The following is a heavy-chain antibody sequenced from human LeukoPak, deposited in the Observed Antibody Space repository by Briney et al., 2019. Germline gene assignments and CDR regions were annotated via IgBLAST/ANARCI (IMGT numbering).Heavy chain of an antibody. CDR1: GFTVSSNY. V-gene: IGHV3-53*01. Sequence: GGSLRLSCAASGFTVSSNYMSWVRQAPGKGLEWVSLIYSGGSTYYADSVRGRFTISRDNSKNTLYLQMSSLRAEDTAVYYCARDKDRTLDYWGQGTLVTVSS. CDR2: IYSGGST. CDR3: ARDKDRTLDY. J-gene: IGHJ4*02. D-gene: IGHD1-14*01.